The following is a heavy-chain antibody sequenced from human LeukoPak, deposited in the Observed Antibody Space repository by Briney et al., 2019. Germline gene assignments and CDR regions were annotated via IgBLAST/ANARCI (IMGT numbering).Heavy chain of an antibody. CDR2: ISSDGSSE. J-gene: IGHJ4*02. D-gene: IGHD2-2*01. CDR1: GFPFSTYS. Sequence: GRSLRLSCAASGFPFSTYSMHWLRQAPGKGLEWVAVISSDGSSENYADSVEGRFTISRDNSKNTLYLQMNTLRAEDTAVYYCAREKYCTSTDCLHGRFYFNYWGQGTLVTVPS. CDR3: AREKYCTSTDCLHGRFYFNY. V-gene: IGHV3-30*04.